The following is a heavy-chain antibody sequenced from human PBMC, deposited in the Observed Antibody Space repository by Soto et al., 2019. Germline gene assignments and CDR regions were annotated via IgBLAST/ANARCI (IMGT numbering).Heavy chain of an antibody. J-gene: IGHJ3*02. D-gene: IGHD2-21*01. V-gene: IGHV4-59*11. CDR1: GGSLTDHS. CDR2: VYYSGGT. CDR3: ARGNDWKSSTFDI. Sequence: QVQLQESGPGLVKPSETLSLTCTVAGGSLTDHSWNWFRQSPGKGLHWIGYVYYSGGTNYNPSLKSRVTMSVDTSKNQFSLNLRSVTAADTAVYYCARGNDWKSSTFDIWGQGTMVSVSS.